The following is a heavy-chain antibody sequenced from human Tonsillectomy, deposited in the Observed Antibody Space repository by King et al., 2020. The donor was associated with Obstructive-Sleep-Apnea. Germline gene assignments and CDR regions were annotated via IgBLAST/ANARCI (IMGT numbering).Heavy chain of an antibody. V-gene: IGHV4-30-4*01. CDR2: IYYSGST. J-gene: IGHJ3*02. CDR1: GGSISSGDYY. CDR3: ARADAAGTEEGDAFDI. D-gene: IGHD6-13*01. Sequence: VQLQESGPGLVKPSQTLSITCTVSGGSISSGDYYWSWIRQPPGKGLELIGYIYYSGSTYYNPSLKSQVTISVYTSKNQFSLKLSSVTAADTAVYYCARADAAGTEEGDAFDIWGQGTMVTVSS.